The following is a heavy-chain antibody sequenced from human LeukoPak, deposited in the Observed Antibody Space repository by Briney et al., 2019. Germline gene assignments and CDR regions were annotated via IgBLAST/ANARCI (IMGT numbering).Heavy chain of an antibody. D-gene: IGHD3-10*01. CDR2: ISSSSSTI. V-gene: IGHV3-48*01. J-gene: IGHJ4*02. CDR1: GFTFSSYS. Sequence: GGSLRLSCAASGFTFSSYSMNWVRQAPGKGLEWVSYISSSSSTIYYADSVKGRFTISRDNAKNSLDLQMNSLRVEDTGIYYCVKVAKYYYGSETYYFFEHWGQGTPVTASS. CDR3: VKVAKYYYGSETYYFFEH.